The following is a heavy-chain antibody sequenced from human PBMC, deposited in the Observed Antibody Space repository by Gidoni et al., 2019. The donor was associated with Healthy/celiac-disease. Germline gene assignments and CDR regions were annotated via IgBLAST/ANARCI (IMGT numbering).Heavy chain of an antibody. CDR2: IYYSGST. Sequence: QLQLQESGPGLVKPSETLSLTCTVSGGSISSSSYYWGWIRQPPGKGLEWIGSIYYSGSTYYNPSLKSRVTISVDTSKNQFSLKLSSATAADTAVYYCARQNLLGYCTNGVCYTGSYYFDYWGQGTLVTVSS. J-gene: IGHJ4*02. D-gene: IGHD2-8*01. V-gene: IGHV4-39*01. CDR1: GGSISSSSYY. CDR3: ARQNLLGYCTNGVCYTGSYYFDY.